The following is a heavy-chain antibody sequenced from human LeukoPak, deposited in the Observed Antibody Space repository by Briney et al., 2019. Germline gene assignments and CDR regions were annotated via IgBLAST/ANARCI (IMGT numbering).Heavy chain of an antibody. V-gene: IGHV3-64*01. Sequence: GGSLRLSCAASGFTFSSYAMHWVRQAPGKGLEYVSAISRNGGSTYYANSVKGRFTISRDNSKNTLYLQMGSLRAEDMAVYYCARGLTPDYGFKNDAFDIWGQGTMVTVSS. CDR2: ISRNGGST. CDR1: GFTFSSYA. J-gene: IGHJ3*02. CDR3: ARGLTPDYGFKNDAFDI. D-gene: IGHD4-17*01.